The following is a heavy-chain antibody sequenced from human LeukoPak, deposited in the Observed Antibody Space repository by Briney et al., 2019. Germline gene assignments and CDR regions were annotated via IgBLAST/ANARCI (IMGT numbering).Heavy chain of an antibody. CDR2: ISSSSSYI. CDR3: ARDLEADYGGNWGY. D-gene: IGHD4-23*01. Sequence: GGSLRLSCAASGFTFSSYSMNWVRQAPGKGLEWVSSISSSSSYIYYADSVKGRFTISRDNAKNSLYLQMNSLRAEDTAVYYCARDLEADYGGNWGYWGQGTLVTVSS. CDR1: GFTFSSYS. V-gene: IGHV3-21*01. J-gene: IGHJ4*02.